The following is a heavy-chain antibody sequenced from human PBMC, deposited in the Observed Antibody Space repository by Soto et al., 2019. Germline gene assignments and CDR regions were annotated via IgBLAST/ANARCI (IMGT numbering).Heavy chain of an antibody. D-gene: IGHD3-22*01. V-gene: IGHV3-23*01. J-gene: IGHJ4*02. CDR1: GFTFNSYV. CDR2: ISRSGRGSA. Sequence: GGSLRLSCAASGFTFNSYVMTWVRQAPGEGLEWVSSISRSGRGSAYYADSVKGRFTISRDNSENTLFLQMNNLRDEDTALYYCARGRYLDSSDYWVANLPFDHWGLGTLVTVSS. CDR3: ARGRYLDSSDYWVANLPFDH.